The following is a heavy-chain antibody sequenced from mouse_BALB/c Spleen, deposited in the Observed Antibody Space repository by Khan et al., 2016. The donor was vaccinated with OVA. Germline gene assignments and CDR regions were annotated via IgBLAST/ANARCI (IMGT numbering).Heavy chain of an antibody. V-gene: IGHV3-2*02. D-gene: IGHD2-1*01. J-gene: IGHJ1*01. CDR3: ARRAYYGNWYFDV. CDR2: ISYSGST. Sequence: EVQLQESGPGLVKPSQSLSLTCTVTGYSITSDYAWNWIRQFPGNKLEWMGYISYSGSTNYNPSLKSRISLTPDTSKNQFFLQLNSVTTEDTATYYCARRAYYGNWYFDVWGAGTTVTVSS. CDR1: GYSITSDYA.